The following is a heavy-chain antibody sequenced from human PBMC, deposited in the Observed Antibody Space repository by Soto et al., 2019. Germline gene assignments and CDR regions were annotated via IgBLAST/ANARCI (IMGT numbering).Heavy chain of an antibody. CDR3: ARGSKVVAATKYYYYGMDV. Sequence: GASVKVSCKASGYTFTGYYMHWVRQAPGQGLEWMGWINPNSGGTNYAQKSQGWVTMTRDTSISTAYMELSRLRSDDTAVYYCARGSKVVAATKYYYYGMDVWGQGTTVTVSS. CDR2: INPNSGGT. J-gene: IGHJ6*02. D-gene: IGHD2-15*01. V-gene: IGHV1-2*04. CDR1: GYTFTGYY.